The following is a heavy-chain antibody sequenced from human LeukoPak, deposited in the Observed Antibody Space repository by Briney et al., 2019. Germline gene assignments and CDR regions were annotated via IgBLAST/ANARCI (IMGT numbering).Heavy chain of an antibody. CDR3: ARGSEPHYYDSSTLDF. CDR1: GYTFTSYA. D-gene: IGHD3-22*01. Sequence: ASVKVSCKASGYTFTSYAMHWVRQAPGQRLEWMGWINAGNGNTKYSQEFQGRVTITRYTSISTAYMELSSLRSDDTAVYYCARGSEPHYYDSSTLDFWGQGTLVTVSS. CDR2: INAGNGNT. J-gene: IGHJ4*02. V-gene: IGHV1-3*01.